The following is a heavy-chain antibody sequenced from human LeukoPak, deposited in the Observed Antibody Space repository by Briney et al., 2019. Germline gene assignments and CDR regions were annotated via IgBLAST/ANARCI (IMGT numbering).Heavy chain of an antibody. J-gene: IGHJ5*02. CDR3: ARVPLGDSSTYYYPKPDWFDP. CDR1: GYTFTNYG. Sequence: ASVKVSCKASGYTFTNYGISWVRQAPGQGLEWMGWISGYNGYTNYAQKLQGRVTMTTDTATSTAYMELRSLRSDDTAVYYCARVPLGDSSTYYYPKPDWFDPWGQGTLVIVSS. V-gene: IGHV1-18*01. D-gene: IGHD3-22*01. CDR2: ISGYNGYT.